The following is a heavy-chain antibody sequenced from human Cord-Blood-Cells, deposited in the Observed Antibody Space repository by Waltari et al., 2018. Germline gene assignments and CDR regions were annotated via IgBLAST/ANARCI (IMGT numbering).Heavy chain of an antibody. J-gene: IGHJ4*02. CDR1: GYSISCGYY. V-gene: IGHV4-38-2*02. CDR2: YDHSGVT. Sequence: QVQLQESGPGLVKPSETLSLTRAVSGYSISCGYYWGWIRQPPGKGQEWIGGYDHSGVTDYNTSLKSRVTKLVDTSKKQCFLKLRSGTAADTAVYYCAREHPDSAQQLAYWGQGTLVTVSS. D-gene: IGHD6-13*01. CDR3: AREHPDSAQQLAY.